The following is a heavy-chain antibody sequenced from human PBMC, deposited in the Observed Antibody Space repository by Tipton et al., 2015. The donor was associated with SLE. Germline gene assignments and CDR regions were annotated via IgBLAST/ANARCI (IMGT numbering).Heavy chain of an antibody. J-gene: IGHJ4*02. CDR1: GFTFSSYC. CDR2: FNEDGSIT. CDR3: ARGIDPTSSRISDY. V-gene: IGHV3-74*01. Sequence: GSLRLSCAASGFTFSSYCMHWVRQAPGKGLVWVSRFNEDGSITSYEDSVKGRFTISRDNAKNTLYLQMNSLRAEDAALYYCARGIDPTSSRISDYWGQGTLVSGSS. D-gene: IGHD2-2*01.